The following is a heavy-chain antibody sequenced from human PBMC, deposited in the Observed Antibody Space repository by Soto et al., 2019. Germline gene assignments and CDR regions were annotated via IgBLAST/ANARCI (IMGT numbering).Heavy chain of an antibody. D-gene: IGHD3-3*01. Sequence: ASVKVSCTASGYTFTGYYMHWVRQAPGQGLEWMGWINPNSGGTNYAQKFQGWVTMTRDTSISTAYMELSRLRSDDTAVYYCARGRLRFLEWSPGGMDVWGQGTTVTVSS. CDR3: ARGRLRFLEWSPGGMDV. J-gene: IGHJ6*02. V-gene: IGHV1-2*04. CDR2: INPNSGGT. CDR1: GYTFTGYY.